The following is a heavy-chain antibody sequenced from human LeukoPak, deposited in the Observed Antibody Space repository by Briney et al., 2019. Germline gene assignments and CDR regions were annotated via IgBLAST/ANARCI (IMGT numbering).Heavy chain of an antibody. CDR3: ARGSSYFDWLFFRSNWFDP. J-gene: IGHJ5*02. D-gene: IGHD3-9*01. V-gene: IGHV4-34*01. CDR2: INHSGST. CDR1: GGSFSGYY. Sequence: PSETLSLTCAVYGGSFSGYYWSWIRQPPGKGLDWIGEINHSGSTNYNPSLKSRVTISVDTSKNQFSLKLSSVTAADTAVYYCARGSSYFDWLFFRSNWFDPWGQGTLVTVSS.